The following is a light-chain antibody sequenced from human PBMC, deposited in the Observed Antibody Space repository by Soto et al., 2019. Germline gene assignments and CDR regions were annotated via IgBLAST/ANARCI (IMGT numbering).Light chain of an antibody. CDR2: DSN. CDR3: GAWDGSLRLYV. J-gene: IGLJ1*01. CDR1: NSNIGKNY. Sequence: QSVLTQPPSVSAAPGQTVTISCSGSNSNIGKNYVSWYQQLPGAAPKLLIYDSNKRPSGIPERFSASKSGTSATLGITGLQTGDEADYYCGAWDGSLRLYVFGTGTKVTVL. V-gene: IGLV1-51*01.